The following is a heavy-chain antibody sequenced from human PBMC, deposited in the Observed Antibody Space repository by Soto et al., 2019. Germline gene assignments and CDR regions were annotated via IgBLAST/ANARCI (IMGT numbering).Heavy chain of an antibody. CDR2: INHSGST. CDR3: ARGSSSWQRYNWFDP. V-gene: IGHV4-34*01. J-gene: IGHJ5*02. CDR1: GGSFSGYY. Sequence: SETLSLTCAVYGGSFSGYYWSWIRQPPGKGLEWIGEINHSGSTNYNPSLKSRVTISVDTSKNQFSLKLSSVTAADTAVYYCARGSSSWQRYNWFDPWGQGTLVTVSS. D-gene: IGHD6-13*01.